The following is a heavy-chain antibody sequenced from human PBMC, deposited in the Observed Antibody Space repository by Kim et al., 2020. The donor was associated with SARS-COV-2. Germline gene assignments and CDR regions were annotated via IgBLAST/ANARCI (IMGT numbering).Heavy chain of an antibody. Sequence: GGSLRLSCAASGFTFSSYWMSWVRQAPGKGLEWVANIKQDGSEKYYVDSVKGRFTISRDNAKNSLYLQMNSLRAEDTAVYYCARDLANYYDSSGQIDYWGQGTLVTVSS. CDR2: IKQDGSEK. CDR1: GFTFSSYW. D-gene: IGHD3-22*01. V-gene: IGHV3-7*03. CDR3: ARDLANYYDSSGQIDY. J-gene: IGHJ4*02.